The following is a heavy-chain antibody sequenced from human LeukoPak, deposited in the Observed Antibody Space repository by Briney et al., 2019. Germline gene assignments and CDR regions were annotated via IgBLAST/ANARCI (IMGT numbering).Heavy chain of an antibody. CDR1: GFTFSSYG. CDR2: ISYDGSTK. J-gene: IGHJ4*02. CDR3: ATPPTAYTSGSLGY. V-gene: IGHV3-30*03. Sequence: GGSLRLSCAASGFTFSSYGMHWVRQAPGKGLEWVAIISYDGSTKYYADSVKGRFSISRDNSKNTLYLQMNSLRVEDTAVYYCATPPTAYTSGSLGYWGQGTLVTVSS. D-gene: IGHD3-22*01.